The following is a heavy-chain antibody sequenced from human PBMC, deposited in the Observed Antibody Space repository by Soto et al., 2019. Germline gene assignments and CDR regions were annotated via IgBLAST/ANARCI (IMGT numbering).Heavy chain of an antibody. D-gene: IGHD5-12*01. J-gene: IGHJ4*02. V-gene: IGHV3-11*05. Sequence: GGSLRLSCAASGFTFSDYYMSWIRQAPGKGLEWVSYISSSSSYTNYADSVKGRFTISRDNAKNSLYLQMNSLRAEDTAVYYCARDHHRYSGYDYVDEWGQGTLVTVSS. CDR1: GFTFSDYY. CDR3: ARDHHRYSGYDYVDE. CDR2: ISSSSSYT.